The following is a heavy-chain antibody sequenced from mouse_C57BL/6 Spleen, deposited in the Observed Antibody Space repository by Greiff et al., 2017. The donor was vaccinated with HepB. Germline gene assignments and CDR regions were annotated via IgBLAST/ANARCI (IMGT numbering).Heavy chain of an antibody. CDR1: GFTFSDYG. D-gene: IGHD2-2*01. Sequence: EVQLVESGGGLVKPGGSLKLSCAASGFTFSDYGMHWVRQAPEKGLEWVVYISSGSSTIYYADTVKGRFTISRDNAKNTLFLQMTSLRSEDTAMYYCARLYGYPDYYSMDYWGQGTSVTVSS. V-gene: IGHV5-17*01. CDR2: ISSGSSTI. CDR3: ARLYGYPDYYSMDY. J-gene: IGHJ4*01.